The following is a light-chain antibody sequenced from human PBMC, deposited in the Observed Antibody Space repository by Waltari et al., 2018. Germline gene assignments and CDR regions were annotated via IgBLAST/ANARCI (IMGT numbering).Light chain of an antibody. J-gene: IGLJ7*01. CDR1: SSNIGNNY. CDR2: ENT. Sequence: QSVFTQPPSVSPAPGHWVTISCPSGSSNIGNNYVFCYRQFPGTAPKLLSYENTERPSGIPGRFSGSKSGTSATLDITGLQAGDEADYYCGTWDSSLSGAVFGGGTHLTVL. CDR3: GTWDSSLSGAV. V-gene: IGLV1-51*01.